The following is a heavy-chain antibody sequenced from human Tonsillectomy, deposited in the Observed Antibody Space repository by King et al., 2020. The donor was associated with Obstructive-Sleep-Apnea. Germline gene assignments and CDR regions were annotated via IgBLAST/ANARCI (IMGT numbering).Heavy chain of an antibody. CDR3: AKEGGGSGVYWVDS. CDR2: INSRGTT. CDR1: GFTFDSYA. V-gene: IGHV3-23*04. Sequence: VQLVESGGGLVQPGGSLRLSCAASGFTFDSYAMSWVRQAPGKGLEWVSAINSRGTTFYADSVTGRFTISRDNSKYTVDLQVNSLRAEDTAFYYCAKEGGGSGVYWVDSWGQGTLVTVSS. D-gene: IGHD3-10*01. J-gene: IGHJ5*01.